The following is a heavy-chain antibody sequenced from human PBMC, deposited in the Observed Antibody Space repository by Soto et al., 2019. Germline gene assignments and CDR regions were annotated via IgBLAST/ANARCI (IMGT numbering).Heavy chain of an antibody. Sequence: QVQLVESGGGVVQPGRSLRLSCAASGFAFSSYGMHWVRQAPGKGLEWVAVIWDDGSNNYYADSVKGRFTISRDNSKNTVYLQMNSLRAEDTAVYYCARDGSYSSTSLGYWGQGTLVIVSS. J-gene: IGHJ4*02. CDR3: ARDGSYSSTSLGY. CDR1: GFAFSSYG. V-gene: IGHV3-33*01. CDR2: IWDDGSNN. D-gene: IGHD6-19*01.